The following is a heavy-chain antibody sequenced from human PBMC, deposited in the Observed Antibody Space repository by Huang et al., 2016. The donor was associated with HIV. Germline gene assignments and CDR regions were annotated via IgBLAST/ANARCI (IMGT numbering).Heavy chain of an antibody. CDR3: TIGRDDVLAGYFSDDAFDI. D-gene: IGHD3-9*01. Sequence: QVQLVQSGAEVKKPGASVKVSCTGSGYTITDLSIHWVRQPPGKGLEYMGGFDPENRHTVYAEKFQGRVTLTEDTSTDTAYMELSSLTSEDTAVYYCTIGRDDVLAGYFSDDAFDIWGQGTMVTVSS. V-gene: IGHV1-24*01. CDR1: GYTITDLS. CDR2: FDPENRHT. J-gene: IGHJ3*02.